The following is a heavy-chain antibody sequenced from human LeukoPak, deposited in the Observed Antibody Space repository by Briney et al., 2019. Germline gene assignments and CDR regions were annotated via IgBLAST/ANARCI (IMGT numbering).Heavy chain of an antibody. D-gene: IGHD5-24*01. CDR3: AREGSGRDGYNYGY. CDR1: GYTFTSYA. CDR2: INTNTGNP. V-gene: IGHV7-4-1*02. J-gene: IGHJ4*02. Sequence: ASVTVSCKASGYTFTSYAMNWVRQAPGQGLEWMGWINTNTGNPTYAQGFTGRFVFSLDTSVSTAYLQISSLKAEDTAVYYCAREGSGRDGYNYGYWGQGTLVTVSS.